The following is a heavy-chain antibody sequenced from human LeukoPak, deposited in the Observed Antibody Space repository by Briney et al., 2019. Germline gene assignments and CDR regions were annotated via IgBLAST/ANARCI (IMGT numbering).Heavy chain of an antibody. V-gene: IGHV3-21*01. CDR2: IRSSSSYI. Sequence: GGSLRPSCAASGFTFSSYSMNWVRQAPGKGLEWVSSIRSSSSYIYYADSVKGRFTISRDNAKNSLYLQMNSLRAEDTAVYYCARASYGSGSYGAFDIWGQGTMVTVSS. J-gene: IGHJ3*02. D-gene: IGHD3-10*01. CDR1: GFTFSSYS. CDR3: ARASYGSGSYGAFDI.